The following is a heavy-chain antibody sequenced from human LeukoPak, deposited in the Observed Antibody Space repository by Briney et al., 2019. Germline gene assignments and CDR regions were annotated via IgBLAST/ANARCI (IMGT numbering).Heavy chain of an antibody. CDR3: ARREAPPSSWFQFDY. V-gene: IGHV1-69*13. Sequence: APVKVSCKASGGTFSSYAISWVRQAPGQGLEWMGGIIPIFGTANYAQKFQGRVTITADESTSTAYMELSSLRSEDTAVYYCARREAPPSSWFQFDYWGQGTLVTVSS. CDR1: GGTFSSYA. D-gene: IGHD6-13*01. J-gene: IGHJ4*02. CDR2: IIPIFGTA.